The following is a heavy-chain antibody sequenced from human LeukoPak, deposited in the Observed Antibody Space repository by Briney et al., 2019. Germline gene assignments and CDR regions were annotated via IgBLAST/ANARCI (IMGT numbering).Heavy chain of an antibody. CDR3: ARDGVSIAVAGESFDY. J-gene: IGHJ4*02. CDR2: ISSSSSYI. Sequence: GGSLRLSCAASGFTFSSYSMNWVRQAPGKGLEWVSSISSSSSYIDYADSVKGRFTISRDNAKNSLYLQMNSLRAEDTAVYYCARDGVSIAVAGESFDYWGQGTLVTVSS. CDR1: GFTFSSYS. D-gene: IGHD6-19*01. V-gene: IGHV3-21*01.